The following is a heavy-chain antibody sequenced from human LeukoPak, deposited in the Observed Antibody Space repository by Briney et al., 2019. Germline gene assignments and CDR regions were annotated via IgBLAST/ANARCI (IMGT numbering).Heavy chain of an antibody. J-gene: IGHJ3*02. CDR1: GGSISSSSYY. D-gene: IGHD6-13*01. CDR2: IYYSGNT. V-gene: IGHV4-39*07. Sequence: SETLSLTCTVSGGSISSSSYYWGWIRQPPGKGLEWIGSIYYSGNTYFNPSPKSRVTISVDTSKNQFSLQLSSVTAADTAVYYCARLPGIAAGLDAFDIWGQGTMVTVSA. CDR3: ARLPGIAAGLDAFDI.